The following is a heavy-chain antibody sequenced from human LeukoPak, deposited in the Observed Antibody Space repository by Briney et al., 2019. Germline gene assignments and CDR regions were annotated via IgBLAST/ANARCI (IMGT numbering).Heavy chain of an antibody. CDR3: ARGMATISP. CDR1: GESISSHY. D-gene: IGHD5-24*01. CDR2: ITNSGTT. V-gene: IGHV4-59*11. J-gene: IGHJ5*02. Sequence: SETLSLTCSVSGESISSHYWSWTRQSPGKGLEWIGYITNSGTTKFNPSLKSRVTISVDTSKNQFSLKLSSVTAADTAVYYCARGMATISPWGQGTLVTVSS.